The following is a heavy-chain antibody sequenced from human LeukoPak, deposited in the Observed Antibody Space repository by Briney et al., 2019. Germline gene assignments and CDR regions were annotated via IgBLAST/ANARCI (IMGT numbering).Heavy chain of an antibody. D-gene: IGHD6-19*01. CDR2: IYTSGST. V-gene: IGHV4-4*07. CDR1: GGSISSYY. Sequence: KTSETLSLTCTVSGGSISSYYWSWIRQPAGKGLEWIGRIYTSGSTNYNPSLKSRVTMSVDTSKNQFSLKLSSVTAADTAVYYCARSKERWLVRRAIEYFQHWGQGTLVTVSS. J-gene: IGHJ1*01. CDR3: ARSKERWLVRRAIEYFQH.